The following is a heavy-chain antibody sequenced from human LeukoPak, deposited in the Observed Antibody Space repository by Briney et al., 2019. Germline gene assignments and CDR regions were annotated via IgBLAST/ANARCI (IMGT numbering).Heavy chain of an antibody. J-gene: IGHJ4*02. Sequence: GGSLRLSCAASGFTFSSYAMSWVRQAPGKGLEWVPAISGSGGSTYYADSVKGRFTISRDNSKNTLYLQMNSLRAEDTAVYYCAKEVERPRGYSGYDYDYWGQGTLVTVSS. V-gene: IGHV3-23*01. CDR1: GFTFSSYA. D-gene: IGHD5-12*01. CDR2: ISGSGGST. CDR3: AKEVERPRGYSGYDYDY.